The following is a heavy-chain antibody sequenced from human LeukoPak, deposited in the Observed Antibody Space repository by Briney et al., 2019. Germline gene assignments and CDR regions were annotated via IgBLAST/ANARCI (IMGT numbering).Heavy chain of an antibody. Sequence: SVKVSCKASGGIFSSYAISWVPQAPGQGLEWMGRIIPIFGTANYAQKFQGRVTITTDESTSTAYMELSSLRSEDTAVYYCARGVAVAVTFDYWGQGTLVTVSS. CDR2: IIPIFGTA. V-gene: IGHV1-69*05. J-gene: IGHJ4*02. CDR1: GGIFSSYA. D-gene: IGHD6-19*01. CDR3: ARGVAVAVTFDY.